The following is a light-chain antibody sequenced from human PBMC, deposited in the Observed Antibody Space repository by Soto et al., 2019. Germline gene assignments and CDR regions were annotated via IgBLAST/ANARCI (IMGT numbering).Light chain of an antibody. CDR3: CSHAGSNTYV. Sequence: QSALTQPASVSGSPGQSITMSCTGTSSDVGSGNVVSWYQHYPGKAPQLMIYEGFKRPSGVSSRFSGSKSGNTASLTISGLQAEDVAEYYCCSHAGSNTYVFGTGTKLTVL. CDR2: EGF. J-gene: IGLJ1*01. V-gene: IGLV2-23*01. CDR1: SSDVGSGNV.